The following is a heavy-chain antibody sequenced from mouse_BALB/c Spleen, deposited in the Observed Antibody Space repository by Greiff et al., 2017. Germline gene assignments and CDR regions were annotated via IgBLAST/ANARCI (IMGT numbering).Heavy chain of an antibody. CDR1: GFTFSSYT. CDR3: AREGYDAMDY. CDR2: ISNGGGST. J-gene: IGHJ4*01. Sequence: EVKLMESGGGLVQPGGSLKLSCAASGFTFSSYTMSWVRQTPEKRLEWVAYISNGGGSTYYPDSVKGRFTISRDNAKNNLYLQMSSLKSEDTAMYYCAREGYDAMDYWGQGTSVTVSS. V-gene: IGHV5-12-2*01.